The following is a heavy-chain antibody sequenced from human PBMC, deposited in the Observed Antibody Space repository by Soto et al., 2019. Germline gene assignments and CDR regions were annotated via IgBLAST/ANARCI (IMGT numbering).Heavy chain of an antibody. CDR3: ARDPRPSGYWHNNWFDP. CDR2: ISAYNGNT. Sequence: QVQLVQSGAEVKKPGASVKVSCKASGYTFTSYGISWVRQAPGQGLEWMGCISAYNGNTNYAQKLQGRVTMTTDTSTSTAYMELRSLRSDDTAVYYCARDPRPSGYWHNNWFDPWGQGTLVTVSS. J-gene: IGHJ5*02. CDR1: GYTFTSYG. V-gene: IGHV1-18*01. D-gene: IGHD3-22*01.